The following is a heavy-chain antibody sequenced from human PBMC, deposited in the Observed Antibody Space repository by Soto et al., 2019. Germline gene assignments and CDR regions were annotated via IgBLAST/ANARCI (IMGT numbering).Heavy chain of an antibody. D-gene: IGHD1-1*01. CDR2: IRSKADNYAT. CDR3: SSATADTCDI. J-gene: IGHJ3*02. CDR1: GFTFSGFA. V-gene: IGHV3-73*01. Sequence: EVQLVESGGGLVQPGGSLKLSCAASGFTFSGFAIHWVRQASGKGLEWVGRIRSKADNYATAYATSVKGRFTISRDDSKNTAYLQMNSLKIEDTAVYYCSSATADTCDIWGQATMVTVSS.